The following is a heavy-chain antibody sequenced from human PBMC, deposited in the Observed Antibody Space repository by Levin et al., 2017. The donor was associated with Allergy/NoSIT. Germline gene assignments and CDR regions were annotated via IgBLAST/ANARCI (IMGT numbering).Heavy chain of an antibody. Sequence: GESLKISCAASGFSFSSYSMTWVRQAPGKGLEWVSSISSSTTYIYYADSVKGRFTLSRDNTKNSLYLQMSSLRAEDTAVYYCARDRRKVNHYGKDVWGQGTKVTVSS. CDR2: ISSSTTYI. CDR3: ARDRRKVNHYGKDV. V-gene: IGHV3-21*01. D-gene: IGHD1-14*01. J-gene: IGHJ6*02. CDR1: GFSFSSYS.